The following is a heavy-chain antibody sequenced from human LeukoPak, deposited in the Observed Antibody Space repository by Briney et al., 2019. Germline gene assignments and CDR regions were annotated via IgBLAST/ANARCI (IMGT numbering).Heavy chain of an antibody. CDR3: AREQSGTRGWYTVDY. CDR2: ISGNSERT. J-gene: IGHJ4*02. Sequence: GGSLRLSCVASGFSFSAYAITWVRQAPGKGMEWVSSISGNSERTYYADSVRGRFTISRDNSKDTSYLQISSLRVEDTAVYYCAREQSGTRGWYTVDYWGQGTLVAVSS. CDR1: GFSFSAYA. D-gene: IGHD6-19*01. V-gene: IGHV3-23*01.